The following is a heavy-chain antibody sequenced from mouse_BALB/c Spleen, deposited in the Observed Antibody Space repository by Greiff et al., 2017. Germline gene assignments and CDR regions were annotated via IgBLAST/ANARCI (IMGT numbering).Heavy chain of an antibody. CDR2: ISSGSSTI. Sequence: EVQRVESGGGLVQPGGSRKLSCAASGFTFSSFGMHWVRQAPEKGLEWVAYISSGSSTIYYADTVKGRFTISRDNPKNTLFLQMTSLRSEDTAMYYCARRENGYYAMDYWGQGTSVTVSS. CDR3: ARRENGYYAMDY. V-gene: IGHV5-17*02. CDR1: GFTFSSFG. J-gene: IGHJ4*01.